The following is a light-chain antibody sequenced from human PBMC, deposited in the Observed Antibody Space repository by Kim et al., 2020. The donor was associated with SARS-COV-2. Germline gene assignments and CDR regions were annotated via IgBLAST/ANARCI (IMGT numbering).Light chain of an antibody. V-gene: IGLV1-40*01. Sequence: QRVTISFTGSSFHIRSGYDVHCYQPLPGTTPKPLIYGNSSRPSGVPDRFSGSKSGTSASLAITGLQAEDEAYYYCQSYDSSPSGYVFGTGTKVTVL. CDR3: QSYDSSPSGYV. CDR2: GNS. CDR1: SFHIRSGYD. J-gene: IGLJ1*01.